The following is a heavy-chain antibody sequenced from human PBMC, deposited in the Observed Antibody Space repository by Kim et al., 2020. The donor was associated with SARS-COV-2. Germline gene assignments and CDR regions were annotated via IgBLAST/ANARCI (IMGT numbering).Heavy chain of an antibody. D-gene: IGHD3-3*01. CDR3: ARDQVNQGRSITIFGVAMGAFDI. CDR2: IWYDGSNK. Sequence: GGSLRLSCAASGFTFSSYGMHWVRQAPGKGLEWVAVIWYDGSNKYYADSVKGRFTISRDNSKNTLYLQMNSLRAEDTAVYYCARDQVNQGRSITIFGVAMGAFDIWGQGTMVTVSS. CDR1: GFTFSSYG. J-gene: IGHJ3*02. V-gene: IGHV3-33*08.